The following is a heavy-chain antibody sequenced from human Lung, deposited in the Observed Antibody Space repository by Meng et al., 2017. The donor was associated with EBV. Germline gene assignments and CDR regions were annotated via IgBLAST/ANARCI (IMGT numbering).Heavy chain of an antibody. V-gene: IGHV7-4-1*02. D-gene: IGHD6-19*01. J-gene: IGHJ4*02. Sequence: CVVELRKLGPSVNVACKASGYTFTSYAMKWGRQAPGQGLEWMGWINTNTGNPTYAQGFTGRFVFSLDTSVSTAYLQISSLKAEDTAVYYCARDKIAVAGITGDYWGQGTLVTVSS. CDR2: INTNTGNP. CDR3: ARDKIAVAGITGDY. CDR1: GYTFTSYA.